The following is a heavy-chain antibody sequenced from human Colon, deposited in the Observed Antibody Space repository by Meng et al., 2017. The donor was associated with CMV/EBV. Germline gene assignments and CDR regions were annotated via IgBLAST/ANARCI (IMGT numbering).Heavy chain of an antibody. V-gene: IGHV1-2*02. CDR2: INPNSGGT. D-gene: IGHD3-22*01. J-gene: IGHJ4*02. Sequence: QVPLVRSGAEVKKPGASVKVSCKASGYTFTDNYMHWVRQAPGQGLEWMGWINPNSGGTNYAQKFQGRVTMTRDTSISTAYMELSRLRSDDTAVYYCARGKNYYDSSGYRKGLDYWGQGTLVTVSS. CDR1: GYTFTDNY. CDR3: ARGKNYYDSSGYRKGLDY.